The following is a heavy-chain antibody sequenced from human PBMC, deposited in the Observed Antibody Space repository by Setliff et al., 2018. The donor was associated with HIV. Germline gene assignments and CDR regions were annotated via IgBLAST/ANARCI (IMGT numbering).Heavy chain of an antibody. CDR3: ARKMGSYYDSSGAYYFDF. CDR1: GFRFDNYG. D-gene: IGHD3-22*01. J-gene: IGHJ4*02. CDR2: INWNGVST. V-gene: IGHV3-20*04. Sequence: PGGSLRPSCAASGFRFDNYGMNWVRQAPGKGLEWVSGINWNGVSTAYADSVKGRFTISRDNAKNSLYLQMNSLRVEDTAFYYCARKMGSYYDSSGAYYFDFWGQGTLVTVSS.